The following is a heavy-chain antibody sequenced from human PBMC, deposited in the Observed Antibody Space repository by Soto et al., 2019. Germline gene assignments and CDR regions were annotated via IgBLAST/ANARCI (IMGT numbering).Heavy chain of an antibody. CDR2: IYYSGST. D-gene: IGHD3-3*01. Sequence: QVQLQESGPGLVKPSETLSLTCTVSGGSVSSGSYYWSWIRQPPGKGLEWIGYIYYSGSTNYNPSLTSRVTISVDTSKTQFSLKLSSVTAADTAVYYCARGGYYDFWSGYPPNWFDPWGQGTLVTVSS. CDR1: GGSVSSGSYY. V-gene: IGHV4-61*01. J-gene: IGHJ5*02. CDR3: ARGGYYDFWSGYPPNWFDP.